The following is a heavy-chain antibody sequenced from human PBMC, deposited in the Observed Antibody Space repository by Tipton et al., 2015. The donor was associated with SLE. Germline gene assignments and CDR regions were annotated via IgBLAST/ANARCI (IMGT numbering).Heavy chain of an antibody. V-gene: IGHV4-38-2*02. Sequence: TLSLTCTVSGYSISSGYYWGWIRQPPGKGLEWIGSIYHSGSTYYNPSLKSRVTISVDTSKNQFSLKLSSVTAADTALYYCARDRSSTSLYYMDVWGKGTTVTVSS. J-gene: IGHJ6*03. D-gene: IGHD2-2*01. CDR2: IYHSGST. CDR1: GYSISSGYY. CDR3: ARDRSSTSLYYMDV.